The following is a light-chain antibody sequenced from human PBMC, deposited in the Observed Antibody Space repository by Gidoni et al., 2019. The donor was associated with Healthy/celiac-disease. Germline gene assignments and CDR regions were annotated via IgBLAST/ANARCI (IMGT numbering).Light chain of an antibody. V-gene: IGKV3-20*01. CDR2: GAS. Sequence: IVLTQSPGTLSLSPGERATLSCRASQSVSSSYLNWYQQKPGQAPRLLIYGASSRATGISDRCSGSGSGTVFTLTISRLEPEDAAVYYCQQYGSSPGTFXQXTKVDIK. CDR1: QSVSSSY. CDR3: QQYGSSPGT. J-gene: IGKJ1*01.